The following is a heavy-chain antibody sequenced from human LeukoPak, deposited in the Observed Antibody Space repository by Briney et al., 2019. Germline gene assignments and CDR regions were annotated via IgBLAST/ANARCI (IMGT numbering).Heavy chain of an antibody. D-gene: IGHD3-16*01. Sequence: GGSLRLSCAVSGFTFSDYYRTWIRQAPGKGLEWISHISSSGTTIYYADSVKGRLTISRDNAKNSLYLQMTSLSAEDTAVYYCARAQFFGLDFWGQGTLVTVSS. CDR1: GFTFSDYY. V-gene: IGHV3-11*01. CDR2: ISSSGTTI. CDR3: ARAQFFGLDF. J-gene: IGHJ4*02.